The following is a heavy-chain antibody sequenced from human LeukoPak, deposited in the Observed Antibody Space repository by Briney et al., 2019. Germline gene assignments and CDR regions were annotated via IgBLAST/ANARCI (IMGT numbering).Heavy chain of an antibody. D-gene: IGHD6-13*01. Sequence: GGSLRLSCAASGFSFMNAWMIWVRQAPGKGLEWVSYISYSSSNIYYADSVKGRFTISRDYAKNSLYLQMNSLRAEDTAVYYCARMAAAGYFDYWGQGTLVTVSS. V-gene: IGHV3-48*01. CDR3: ARMAAAGYFDY. J-gene: IGHJ4*02. CDR2: ISYSSSNI. CDR1: GFSFMNAW.